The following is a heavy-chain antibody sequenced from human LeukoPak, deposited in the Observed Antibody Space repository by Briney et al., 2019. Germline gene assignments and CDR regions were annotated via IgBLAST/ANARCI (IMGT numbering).Heavy chain of an antibody. CDR1: GGTFSSYA. V-gene: IGHV1-69*04. D-gene: IGHD6-13*01. Sequence: SVKVSCKASGGTFSSYAISWVRQAPGQGLEWMGRIIPILGIANYAQKFQGRVTITADKSTSTAYMELSSLRSEDTAVYYCAKGVVSIAQAGVGYFDYWGQGTLVTVSS. CDR3: AKGVVSIAQAGVGYFDY. CDR2: IIPILGIA. J-gene: IGHJ4*02.